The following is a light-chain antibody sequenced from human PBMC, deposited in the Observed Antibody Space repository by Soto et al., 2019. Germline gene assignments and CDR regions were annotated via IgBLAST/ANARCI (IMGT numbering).Light chain of an antibody. V-gene: IGLV2-14*01. Sequence: QSALTQPASVSGYPGQSITISCTGTSSDVGGYNYDSWYQQHPGKAPKLMIYDVSNRPSGVSNRFSGSKSGNTASLTISALQAEDEADYYCSSYTSSSTLEVFGGGTKVTVL. J-gene: IGLJ2*01. CDR2: DVS. CDR1: SSDVGGYNY. CDR3: SSYTSSSTLEV.